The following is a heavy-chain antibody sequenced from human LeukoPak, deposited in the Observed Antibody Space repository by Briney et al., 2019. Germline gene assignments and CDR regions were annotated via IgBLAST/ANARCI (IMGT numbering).Heavy chain of an antibody. V-gene: IGHV1-2*02. Sequence: ASVKVSCKASGYTFTGYYMHWVRQAPGQGLEWMGWINPNSGGTNYAQKFQGRVTMTRDTSISTAYMELSRLRSDDTAVYYCARGGEYSSSVSRELGDYWGQGTLVTVSS. CDR2: INPNSGGT. D-gene: IGHD6-6*01. CDR1: GYTFTGYY. CDR3: ARGGEYSSSVSRELGDY. J-gene: IGHJ4*02.